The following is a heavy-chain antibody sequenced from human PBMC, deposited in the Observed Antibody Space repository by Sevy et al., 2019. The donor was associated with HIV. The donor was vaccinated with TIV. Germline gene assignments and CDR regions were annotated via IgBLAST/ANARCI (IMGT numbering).Heavy chain of an antibody. CDR1: GYTFSSYR. J-gene: IGHJ4*02. CDR2: ISALNGDT. D-gene: IGHD2-15*01. CDR3: ARAYCTGGRCYSLAY. Sequence: ASVKVSCKASGYTFSSYRITWVRQAPGQGPEWIGWISALNGDTNYAQKLQGRVTMTADTSTSTVYMELRSLRSDDTAVYYSARAYCTGGRCYSLAYWGQGTLVTVSS. V-gene: IGHV1-18*01.